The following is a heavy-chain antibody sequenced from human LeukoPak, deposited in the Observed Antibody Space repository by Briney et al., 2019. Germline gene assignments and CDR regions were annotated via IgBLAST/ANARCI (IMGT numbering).Heavy chain of an antibody. CDR3: ARGSSIVQPPEY. CDR1: GFTFSSYG. J-gene: IGHJ4*02. D-gene: IGHD1-26*01. Sequence: GGSLRLSCAASGFTFSSYGMHWVRQAPGKGLEWVAVISYDGSNKYYADSVKGRFTISRDNSKNTLYLQMNSLRAEDTAVYYCARGSSIVQPPEYWGQGTLVTVSS. V-gene: IGHV3-30*03. CDR2: ISYDGSNK.